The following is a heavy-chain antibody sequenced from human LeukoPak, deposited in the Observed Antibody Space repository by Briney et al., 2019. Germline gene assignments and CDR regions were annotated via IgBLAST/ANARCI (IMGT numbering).Heavy chain of an antibody. V-gene: IGHV3-23*01. CDR2: ISGSGGST. D-gene: IGHD2-2*01. Sequence: GGSLRLSCAASGFTFSSYAMSWVRQAPGKGLEWVSAISGSGGSTYYADSVKGRFTISRDNSKNTLYLQMNSLRAEDTAVYYCARTYSSSWGIIDYWGQGTLVTVSS. CDR3: ARTYSSSWGIIDY. CDR1: GFTFSSYA. J-gene: IGHJ4*02.